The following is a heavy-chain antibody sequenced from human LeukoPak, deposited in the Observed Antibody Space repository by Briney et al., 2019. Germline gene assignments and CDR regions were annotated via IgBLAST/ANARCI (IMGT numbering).Heavy chain of an antibody. Sequence: SQTLSLTCAVYGGSFSGYYWSWIRQPPGKGQDRIGEINHSGSTNYNPSLKIKVPISVYTSKNQFSLKLSSVTAADTAVYYCARGLPDIVVVPAGPHYFDYWGQGTLVTVSS. CDR3: ARGLPDIVVVPAGPHYFDY. CDR1: GGSFSGYY. CDR2: INHSGST. V-gene: IGHV4-34*01. J-gene: IGHJ4*02. D-gene: IGHD2-2*01.